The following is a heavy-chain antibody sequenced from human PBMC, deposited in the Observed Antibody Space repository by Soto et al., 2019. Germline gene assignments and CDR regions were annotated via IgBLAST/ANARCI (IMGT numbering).Heavy chain of an antibody. CDR3: ARDGVDSGSYFWVVGGDAFVI. Sequence: ASVKVSCKASGYTFTSYGISWVRQAPGQGLEWMGWISAYNGNTNYAQKLQGRVTMTTDTSTSTAYMELRSLRSDDTAVYYCARDGVDSGSYFWVVGGDAFVIWGQGTMVTVSS. J-gene: IGHJ3*02. V-gene: IGHV1-18*01. CDR2: ISAYNGNT. CDR1: GYTFTSYG. D-gene: IGHD3-10*01.